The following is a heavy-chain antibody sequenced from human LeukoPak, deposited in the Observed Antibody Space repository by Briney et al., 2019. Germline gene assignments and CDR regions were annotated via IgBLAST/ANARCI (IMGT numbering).Heavy chain of an antibody. J-gene: IGHJ4*02. CDR1: GFTFSSYA. CDR2: ISGSGGST. V-gene: IGHV3-23*01. D-gene: IGHD3-3*01. CDR3: AKDSYYDFQWGY. Sequence: PPGGSLRLSCAASGFTFSSYAMSWVRQAPGKGLEWVSAISGSGGSTYYADSVKGRFTISRDNSKNTLYLQMNSLRAEDTAVYYCAKDSYYDFQWGYWGQGTLVTVSS.